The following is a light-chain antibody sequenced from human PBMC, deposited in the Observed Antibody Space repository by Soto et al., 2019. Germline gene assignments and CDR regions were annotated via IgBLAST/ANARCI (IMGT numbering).Light chain of an antibody. V-gene: IGKV3-20*01. CDR3: QQYASSPLT. CDR2: GAS. Sequence: EIVLTQSPGTLSMSPGERATLSCRASQSVGRNYLAWYQQKPGQAPRLLIHGASSRATGIPDRFSGSGSGTAFTLTISRLEPEDFAVYYCQQYASSPLTFGGGTKVETK. CDR1: QSVGRNY. J-gene: IGKJ4*01.